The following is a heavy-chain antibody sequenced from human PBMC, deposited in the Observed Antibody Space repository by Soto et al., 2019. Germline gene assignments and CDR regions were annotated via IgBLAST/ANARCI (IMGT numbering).Heavy chain of an antibody. D-gene: IGHD5-12*01. CDR3: ARGGEYSASFDY. V-gene: IGHV4-34*01. J-gene: IGHJ4*02. CDR1: GGSFSGYY. CDR2: INHSGNT. Sequence: QMHLQQWGAGLLKPSETLSLTCAVYGGSFSGYYWSWIRQSPGKGLEWIGEINHSGNTNYSPSLKSRVTRAVDTSKNQFSLNLSSVTAADTAVYYCARGGEYSASFDYWGQGTLVTVSS.